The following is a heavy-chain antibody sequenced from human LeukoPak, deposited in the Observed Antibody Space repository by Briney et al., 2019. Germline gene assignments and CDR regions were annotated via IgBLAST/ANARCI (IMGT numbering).Heavy chain of an antibody. J-gene: IGHJ3*02. CDR2: ISAYNGNA. V-gene: IGHV1-18*01. D-gene: IGHD1-1*01. Sequence: ASVKVSCKASGYTFNTYGISWVRQAPGQGLEWMGWISAYNGNANYAQKFQGRVTITADESTSTAYMELSSLRSEDTAVYYCARVGVQLERRFDSGDAFDIWGQGTMVTVSS. CDR1: GYTFNTYG. CDR3: ARVGVQLERRFDSGDAFDI.